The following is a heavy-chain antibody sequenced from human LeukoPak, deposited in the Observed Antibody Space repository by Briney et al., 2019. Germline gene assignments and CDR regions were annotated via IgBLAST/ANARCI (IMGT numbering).Heavy chain of an antibody. V-gene: IGHV3-23*01. CDR1: GFTLSSYA. CDR2: ISATGGTT. Sequence: PGGSLRLSCAASGFTLSSYAMSWVRQAPGKGLEWVSAISATGGTTYYADSVKGRFTISRDNSKNTLYLQMNSLRAEDTAIYYCAKNGDRGAYCSGGSCYPYYYYYIDVWGKGTTVTISS. CDR3: AKNGDRGAYCSGGSCYPYYYYYIDV. D-gene: IGHD2-15*01. J-gene: IGHJ6*03.